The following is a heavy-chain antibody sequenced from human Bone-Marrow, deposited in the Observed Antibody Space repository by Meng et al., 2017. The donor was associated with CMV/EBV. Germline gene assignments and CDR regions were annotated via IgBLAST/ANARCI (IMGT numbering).Heavy chain of an antibody. Sequence: GESLKISCAASGFTFSSYGVHWVRQAPGKGLEWVAFIRYDGSNKYYADSVKGRFTISRDNSKNTLYLQMNSLRAEDTAVYYCAKDRLAAATIDYWGQGTLVTVSS. D-gene: IGHD6-13*01. J-gene: IGHJ4*02. CDR1: GFTFSSYG. V-gene: IGHV3-30*02. CDR2: IRYDGSNK. CDR3: AKDRLAAATIDY.